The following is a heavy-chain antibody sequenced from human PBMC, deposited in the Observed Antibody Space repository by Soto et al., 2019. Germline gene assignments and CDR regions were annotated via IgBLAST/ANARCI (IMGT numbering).Heavy chain of an antibody. J-gene: IGHJ5*02. CDR2: IIPIFGTA. V-gene: IGHV1-69*01. Sequence: QVQLVQSGAEVQKPGSSVKVSCKASGGTFSSYAISWVRQAPGQGLEWMGGIIPIFGTANYAQKFQGRVTITADESTSTAYMELSSLRSEDTAVYYCAREAYCGGDCYPGWFDPWGQGTLVTVSS. D-gene: IGHD2-21*02. CDR1: GGTFSSYA. CDR3: AREAYCGGDCYPGWFDP.